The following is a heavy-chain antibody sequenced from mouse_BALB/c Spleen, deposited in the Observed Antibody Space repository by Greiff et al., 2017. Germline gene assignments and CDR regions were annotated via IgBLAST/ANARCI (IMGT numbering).Heavy chain of an antibody. CDR1: GFTFSSFG. Sequence: DVQLVESGGGLVQPGGSRKLSCAASGFTFSSFGMHWVRQAPEKGLEWVAYISGDNTTIYYSDTLKGRFTVSRDNPKNTLFLQMTSLRSEDTAMYYCARWGTTVLSYYAMDYWGQGTSVTVSS. J-gene: IGHJ4*01. CDR3: ARWGTTVLSYYAMDY. CDR2: ISGDNTTI. V-gene: IGHV5-17*02. D-gene: IGHD1-1*01.